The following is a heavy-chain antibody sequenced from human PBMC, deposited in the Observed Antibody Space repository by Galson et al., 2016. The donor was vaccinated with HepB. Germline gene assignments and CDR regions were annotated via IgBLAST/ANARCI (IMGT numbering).Heavy chain of an antibody. CDR2: INRDESST. V-gene: IGHV3-74*01. CDR1: GFTFSSYY. Sequence: LRLSCAASGFTFSSYYMHWVRQAPGKGLVWVSRINRDESSTSYADYVKGRFTISRDNAKNSLYLQMDSLRAEDTAVYYCARGDRHSSSWWGFDYWGQGTLVTVSS. D-gene: IGHD6-13*01. J-gene: IGHJ4*02. CDR3: ARGDRHSSSWWGFDY.